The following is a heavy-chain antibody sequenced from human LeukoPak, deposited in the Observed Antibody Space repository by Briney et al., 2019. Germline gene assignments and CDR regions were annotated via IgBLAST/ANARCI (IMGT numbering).Heavy chain of an antibody. CDR3: ARLFPVVRGVSDY. Sequence: PSETLSLTYAVYGGSFSGYYWSWIRQPPGKGLEWIGEINHSGSTNYNPSLKSRVTISVGTSKNQFSLKLSSVTAADTAVYYCARLFPVVRGVSDYWGQGTLVTVSS. CDR1: GGSFSGYY. D-gene: IGHD3-10*01. V-gene: IGHV4-34*01. CDR2: INHSGST. J-gene: IGHJ4*02.